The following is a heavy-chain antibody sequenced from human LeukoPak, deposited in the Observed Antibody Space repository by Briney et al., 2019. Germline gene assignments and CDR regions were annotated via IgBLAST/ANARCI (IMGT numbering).Heavy chain of an antibody. J-gene: IGHJ4*02. V-gene: IGHV3-23*01. CDR1: GFTFSSYA. CDR3: AKTYGDGTTVDY. Sequence: GGSLRLSCAASGFTFSSYAVSWVRQAPGKGLEWVSAISGSGGSTYYADSVNGRFTISRDNSKNTLYLQMNSLRAEDTAVYYCAKTYGDGTTVDYWGQGTLVTVSS. CDR2: ISGSGGST. D-gene: IGHD4-17*01.